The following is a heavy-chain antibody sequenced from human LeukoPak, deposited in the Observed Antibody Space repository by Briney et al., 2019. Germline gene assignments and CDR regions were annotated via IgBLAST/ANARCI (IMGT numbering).Heavy chain of an antibody. CDR3: ARARSVGAFDI. J-gene: IGHJ3*02. CDR1: GFTFSSYE. Sequence: GVSLRLSCAASGFTFSSYEMNWVRRAPGKGLEGVSYISSSGSTIYYADSVKGRFTISRDNAKNSLYLQMNSLRAEDTAVYYCARARSVGAFDIWGQGTMVTVSS. V-gene: IGHV3-48*03. D-gene: IGHD2-2*01. CDR2: ISSSGSTI.